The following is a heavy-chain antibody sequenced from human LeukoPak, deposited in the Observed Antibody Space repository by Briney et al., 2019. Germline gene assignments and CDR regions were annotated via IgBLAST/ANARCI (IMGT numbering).Heavy chain of an antibody. J-gene: IGHJ4*02. CDR2: IYYSGST. V-gene: IGHV4-39*01. D-gene: IGHD6-25*01. CDR1: GGSISSSSYY. CDR3: VRAVRLGPFVYYFDY. Sequence: SETLSLTCTVSGGSISSSSYYWGWIRQPPGKGLEWIGSIYYSGSTHYNPSLQSRVTIPGDTSKNQFSLKLSSVTAADTAVFFCVRAVRLGPFVYYFDYWGQGTLVTVSS.